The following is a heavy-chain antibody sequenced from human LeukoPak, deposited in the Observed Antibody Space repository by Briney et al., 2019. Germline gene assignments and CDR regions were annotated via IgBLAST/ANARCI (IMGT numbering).Heavy chain of an antibody. D-gene: IGHD6-13*01. V-gene: IGHV3-49*03. CDR2: SRSNTYGGST. CDR1: VFTFGDYG. J-gene: IGHJ5*02. CDR3: ARVSRGGITASWFDP. Sequence: PGGSLRLSCEGSVFTFGDYGVGWFRQAPGKGLQWVSSSRSNTYGGSTEYVPSVKGRFTISRDDSNSIAYLQMNSLKAEDTAIYYCARVSRGGITASWFDPRGQGTLVTVSS.